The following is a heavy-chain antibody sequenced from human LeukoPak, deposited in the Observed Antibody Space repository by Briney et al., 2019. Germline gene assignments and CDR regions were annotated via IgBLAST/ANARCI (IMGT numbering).Heavy chain of an antibody. CDR2: ISSSCTTI. CDR3: AREAAGYSSGWPDY. V-gene: IGHV3-48*03. Sequence: GGSLRLSCAASGFTFSSYEMNGVRQAPAKGLDGVSYISSSCTTIHYAACVNGRFTISRDNAKNALYLQMNSLRAEDTAVYYCAREAAGYSSGWPDYWGQGTLVTVSS. D-gene: IGHD6-19*01. J-gene: IGHJ4*02. CDR1: GFTFSSYE.